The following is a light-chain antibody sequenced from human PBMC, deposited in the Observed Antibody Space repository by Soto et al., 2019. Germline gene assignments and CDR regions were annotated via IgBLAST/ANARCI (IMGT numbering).Light chain of an antibody. CDR1: ISDVGGYNY. CDR2: EVT. J-gene: IGLJ1*01. CDR3: GSITSSTTSV. V-gene: IGLV2-14*01. Sequence: QSALTQPSSLSGSPGQSITISCTGSISDVGGYNYVSWYQHHPGKAPKLMIYEVTNRPSGVSDRFSGSKSGNTASLTISGLQTEDEADYYCGSITSSTTSVFGTGTKVTVL.